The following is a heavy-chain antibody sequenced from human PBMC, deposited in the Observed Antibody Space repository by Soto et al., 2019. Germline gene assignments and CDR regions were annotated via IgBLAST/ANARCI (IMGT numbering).Heavy chain of an antibody. CDR2: ISGSGGST. D-gene: IGHD6-6*01. J-gene: IGHJ6*02. CDR1: GFTFSSHA. CDR3: AKASFLYSSSLYYYPMDV. V-gene: IGHV3-23*01. Sequence: GGSLRLSCAASGFTFSSHAMTWVRQAPGKGLEWVSAISGSGGSTYYADSVKGRFTISRDNSKNTLYLQMNSLRVEDTAVFYCAKASFLYSSSLYYYPMDVWGRGTTVTVSS.